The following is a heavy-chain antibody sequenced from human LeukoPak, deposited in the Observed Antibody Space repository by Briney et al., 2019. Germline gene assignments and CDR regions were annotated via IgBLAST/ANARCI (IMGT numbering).Heavy chain of an antibody. Sequence: SETLSLTCTVSGGSISSGGYYWSWIRQHPGKGLEWIGYIYYSGSTYYNPSLKSRVTISVDTSKNQFSLKLSSVSAADTAVYYCARAGGFFSPFGYWGQGTLVTVSS. CDR1: GGSISSGGYY. D-gene: IGHD3-3*01. CDR3: ARAGGFFSPFGY. J-gene: IGHJ4*02. CDR2: IYYSGST. V-gene: IGHV4-31*03.